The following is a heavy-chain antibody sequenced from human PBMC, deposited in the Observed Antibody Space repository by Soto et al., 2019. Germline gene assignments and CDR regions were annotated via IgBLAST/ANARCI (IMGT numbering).Heavy chain of an antibody. Sequence: GGSLRLSCAASGFTFSSYSMNWVRQAPGKGLEWVSYISSSSSTIYYADSVKGRFTISRDNAKNSLYLQMNSLRDEDTAVYYCARDGVSGSYWAYYYFDYWGQGTLVTVSS. CDR2: ISSSSSTI. V-gene: IGHV3-48*02. D-gene: IGHD1-26*01. J-gene: IGHJ4*02. CDR1: GFTFSSYS. CDR3: ARDGVSGSYWAYYYFDY.